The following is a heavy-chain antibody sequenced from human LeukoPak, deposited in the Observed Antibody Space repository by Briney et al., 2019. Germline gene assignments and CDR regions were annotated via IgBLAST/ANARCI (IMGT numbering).Heavy chain of an antibody. V-gene: IGHV1-2*02. CDR1: GYRFISHY. J-gene: IGHJ4*02. CDR3: ASEGSYCVGGDCYSFDF. D-gene: IGHD2-21*02. CDR2: MHAGNGNT. Sequence: ASVKVSCKASGYRFISHYIHWVRQAPGQGPEWLGWMHAGNGNTRYPEKFEGRVTMTRDTSSNTAYMDLTSLRSDDTAVYYCASEGSYCVGGDCYSFDFWGQGTLVTVSS.